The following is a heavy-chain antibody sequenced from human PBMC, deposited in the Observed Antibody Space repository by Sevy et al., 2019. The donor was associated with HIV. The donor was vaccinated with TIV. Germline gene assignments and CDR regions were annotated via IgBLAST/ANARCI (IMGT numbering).Heavy chain of an antibody. V-gene: IGHV3-30-3*01. CDR1: GFTFSSYA. D-gene: IGHD1-26*01. Sequence: GGSLRLSCAASGFTFSSYAMHWVRQAPGKGLEWVAVISYDGSSKYYADSVKGRFTISRDNSKNTLYLQMNSLRAEDTAVYYCARDGRKWELLHAFDIWGQGTMVTVSS. CDR3: ARDGRKWELLHAFDI. J-gene: IGHJ3*02. CDR2: ISYDGSSK.